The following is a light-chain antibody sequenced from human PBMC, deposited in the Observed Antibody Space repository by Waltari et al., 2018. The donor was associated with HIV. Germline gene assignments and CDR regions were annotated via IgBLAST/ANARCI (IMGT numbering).Light chain of an antibody. Sequence: QSALTQPPSASGSPGQSVTISCTGTSSDVGAYNYVNWFQQHPGKAPKLMIYDVTRRPSGVPDRVSGSRSGNTASLTVSGLQAEDEADEYCASHAGSKDVFGGGTRLTVL. V-gene: IGLV2-8*01. CDR2: DVT. CDR3: ASHAGSKDV. CDR1: SSDVGAYNY. J-gene: IGLJ2*01.